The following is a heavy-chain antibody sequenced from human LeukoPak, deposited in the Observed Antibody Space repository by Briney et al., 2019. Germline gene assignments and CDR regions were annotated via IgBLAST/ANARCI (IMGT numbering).Heavy chain of an antibody. Sequence: PSETLSLTCTVSGGSITSGSYYWSWIRQPAGKGLEWLVRIYSSGSTSYNPSVKSRVTMSVDTSKNQFSLRLSSVTAADTAVYYCAREGLIVPTGMYNWFDPWGQGTLVTVSS. CDR1: GGSITSGSYY. J-gene: IGHJ5*02. V-gene: IGHV4-61*02. D-gene: IGHD1-1*01. CDR3: AREGLIVPTGMYNWFDP. CDR2: IYSSGST.